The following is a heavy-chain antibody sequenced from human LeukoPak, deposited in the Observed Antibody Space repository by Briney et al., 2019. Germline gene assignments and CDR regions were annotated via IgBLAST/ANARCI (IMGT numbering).Heavy chain of an antibody. CDR1: GGSISSGSYY. V-gene: IGHV4-61*02. CDR3: AREEYYYGSGSYNWAY. J-gene: IGHJ4*02. D-gene: IGHD3-10*01. CDR2: IYTRGST. Sequence: SETLSLTCTVSGGSISSGSYYWSWIRQPAGKGLEWIGRIYTRGSTNYNPSLKSRVTISVDTSENQFSLKLTSVTAADTAIYYCAREEYYYGSGSYNWAYWGQGTLVTVSS.